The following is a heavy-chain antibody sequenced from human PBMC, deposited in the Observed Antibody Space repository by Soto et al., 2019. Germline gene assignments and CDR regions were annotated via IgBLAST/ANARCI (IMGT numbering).Heavy chain of an antibody. CDR1: GFSFSSYS. D-gene: IGHD4-17*01. CDR2: ISSSSSYI. J-gene: IGHJ6*03. Sequence: EVQLVESGGGLVKPGGSLRLSCAASGFSFSSYSMNWVRQAPVKGVEWVSSISSSSSYIYYADSVKGRFTISRDNAKNSLYLQMNSLRAEYTAVYYCARDGTDGDFTLYYMDVWGKGTTVIVSS. V-gene: IGHV3-21*01. CDR3: ARDGTDGDFTLYYMDV.